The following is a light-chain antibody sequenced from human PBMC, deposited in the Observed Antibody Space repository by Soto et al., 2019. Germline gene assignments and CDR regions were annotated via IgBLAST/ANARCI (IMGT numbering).Light chain of an antibody. CDR1: QSVSNNY. CDR2: DAS. Sequence: EIVLTQSPGTLSLSPGARAPLSCRASQSVSNNYLAWYQQKPGQAPRLLIYDASNRATGIPDRFSGSGSGTDFTLTISRLEPEDFAVYYCQQYVSPPITFGQGTRLEI. J-gene: IGKJ5*01. V-gene: IGKV3-20*01. CDR3: QQYVSPPIT.